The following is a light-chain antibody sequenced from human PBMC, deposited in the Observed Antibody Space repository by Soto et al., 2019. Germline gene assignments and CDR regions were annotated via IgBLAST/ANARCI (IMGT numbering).Light chain of an antibody. CDR2: DAY. CDR3: QQRHIWPIT. CDR1: QSFRGL. Sequence: EVVLTQSPVTLSLSPGERATLSCRASQSFRGLLAWYQQKPGQAPRLLIYDAYIRATGIPPRFSGSGSVTDFTLTISSLEPEDSSVYYCQQRHIWPITFGQGTRLEIK. V-gene: IGKV3-11*01. J-gene: IGKJ5*01.